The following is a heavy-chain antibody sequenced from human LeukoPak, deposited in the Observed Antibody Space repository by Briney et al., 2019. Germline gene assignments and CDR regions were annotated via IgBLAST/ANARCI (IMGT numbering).Heavy chain of an antibody. CDR2: ISYDGSNK. Sequence: GGSLRLSCAASGFTFSSYAMHWVRQAPGKGLEWVAVISYDGSNKYYADSVKGRFTISRDNSKNTLYLQMNSLRAEDTAVYYCARGGSYSWEAFDIWGQGTMVTVSS. CDR3: ARGGSYSWEAFDI. V-gene: IGHV3-30*04. CDR1: GFTFSSYA. J-gene: IGHJ3*02. D-gene: IGHD1-26*01.